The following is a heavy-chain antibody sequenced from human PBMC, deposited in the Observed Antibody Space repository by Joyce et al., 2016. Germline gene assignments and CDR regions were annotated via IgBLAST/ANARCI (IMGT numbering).Heavy chain of an antibody. CDR3: ARSTGGSYLFGMDV. Sequence: QVQLQESGPGLVKPSQTLTLTCTVSGASATSGSFYWSWIRQPAGKGLEWIGRIYTTGSTNYKSSLKSRVTMALDTSKNQVSLKLNSMTAADTAVYYCARSTGGSYLFGMDVWGQGTTVTVSS. CDR2: IYTTGST. CDR1: GASATSGSFY. V-gene: IGHV4-61*02. J-gene: IGHJ6*02. D-gene: IGHD1-26*01.